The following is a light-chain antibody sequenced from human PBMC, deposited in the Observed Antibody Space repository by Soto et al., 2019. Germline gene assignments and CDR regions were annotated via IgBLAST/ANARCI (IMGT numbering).Light chain of an antibody. CDR1: QSVSNNY. CDR2: GAS. J-gene: IGKJ4*01. Sequence: EIVLTQSLGSLSLSSGERATLSCRASQSVSNNYLAWYQQKPGQAPRLLIYGASSRATGIPDRFSGSGSGTDFTLTISRLEPEDFAVYFCQQYGRSPLTFGGGTKVEIK. CDR3: QQYGRSPLT. V-gene: IGKV3-20*01.